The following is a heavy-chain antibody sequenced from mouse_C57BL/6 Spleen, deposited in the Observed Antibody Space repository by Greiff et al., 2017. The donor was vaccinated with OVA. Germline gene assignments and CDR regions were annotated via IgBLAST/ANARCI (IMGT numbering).Heavy chain of an antibody. CDR2: IYPGSGST. CDR3: ARGGTAMDY. Sequence: QVQLKESGAELVKPGASVKMSCKASGYTFTSYWITWVKQRPGQGLEWIGDIYPGSGSTNYNEKFKSKATLTVDTSSSTAYMQLSSLTSEDSAVYYCARGGTAMDYWGQGTSVTVSS. J-gene: IGHJ4*01. CDR1: GYTFTSYW. V-gene: IGHV1-55*01. D-gene: IGHD3-3*01.